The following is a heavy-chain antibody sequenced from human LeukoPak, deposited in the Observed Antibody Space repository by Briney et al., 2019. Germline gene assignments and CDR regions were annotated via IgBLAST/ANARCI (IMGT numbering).Heavy chain of an antibody. CDR1: GYLFTGYY. D-gene: IGHD1-26*01. CDR2: INPSSGGP. CDR3: ARDGTALDY. J-gene: IGHJ4*02. Sequence: ASVKVSCKASGYLFTGYYIHWVRQAPGQGLEWMGWINPSSGGPNYAQKFQGRVTMTSDTSIRTVFMELSRLRANDTVVYFCARDGTALDYWGQGTLVTVSS. V-gene: IGHV1-2*02.